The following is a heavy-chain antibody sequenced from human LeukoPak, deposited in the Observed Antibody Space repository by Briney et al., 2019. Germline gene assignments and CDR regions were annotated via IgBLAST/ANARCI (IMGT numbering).Heavy chain of an antibody. CDR1: GFTFSNAW. V-gene: IGHV3-15*01. J-gene: IGHJ4*02. Sequence: MPGGSLRLSCAASGFTFSNAWMNWVRQAPGKGLEWVGRIKSKTDGGTTDYAAPVKGRFTISRDDSTNTLFLQMNGLKTEDTALYYCTRIIKSGSFDYWGQGTLVTVSS. CDR2: IKSKTDGGTT. D-gene: IGHD1-26*01. CDR3: TRIIKSGSFDY.